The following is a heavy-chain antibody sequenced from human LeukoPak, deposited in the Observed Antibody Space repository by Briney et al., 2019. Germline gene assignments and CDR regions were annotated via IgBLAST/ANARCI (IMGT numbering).Heavy chain of an antibody. Sequence: GGSLRLSCAASGFTFSSYGMHWVRQAPGKGLEWVAVIWYDGSNKYYADSVKGRFTISRDNSKNTLYLQMNSLRAEDTAVYYCARDANYGVFRAVDLWGQGTMVTVSS. V-gene: IGHV3-33*08. J-gene: IGHJ3*01. D-gene: IGHD4-17*01. CDR1: GFTFSSYG. CDR3: ARDANYGVFRAVDL. CDR2: IWYDGSNK.